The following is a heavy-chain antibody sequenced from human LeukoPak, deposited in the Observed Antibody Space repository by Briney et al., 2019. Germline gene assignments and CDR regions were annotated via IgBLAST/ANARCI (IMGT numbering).Heavy chain of an antibody. V-gene: IGHV1-18*01. CDR2: ISPYNGNT. CDR3: ARDQGPYSSSGAEYFQH. Sequence: ASVKVSCKASGYTFTSYGISWVRQATGQGLEWMGWISPYNGNTNYAQKFQGRVTMTTDTSTSTAYMELRSLRSDDTAVYYCARDQGPYSSSGAEYFQHWGQGTLVTVSS. CDR1: GYTFTSYG. J-gene: IGHJ1*01. D-gene: IGHD6-6*01.